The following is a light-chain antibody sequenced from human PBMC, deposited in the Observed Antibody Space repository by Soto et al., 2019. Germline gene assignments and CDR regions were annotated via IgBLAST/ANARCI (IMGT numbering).Light chain of an antibody. CDR3: TSWTTSTTMI. CDR1: SSDIGAYNF. CDR2: DVN. J-gene: IGLJ2*01. V-gene: IGLV2-14*03. Sequence: QSALTQPASVSGSPGQSITISCTGTSSDIGAYNFVSWYRQHSGKAPKLMLYDVNIRPSGVSNRFSGSKSGNTASLTISGLQAEDEADYYCTSWTTSTTMIFGGGTKLTVL.